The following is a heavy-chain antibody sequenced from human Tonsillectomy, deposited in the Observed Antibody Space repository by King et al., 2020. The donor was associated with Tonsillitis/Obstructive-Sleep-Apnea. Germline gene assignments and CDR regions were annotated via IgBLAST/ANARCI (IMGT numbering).Heavy chain of an antibody. CDR1: GFTFSSYA. V-gene: IGHV3-30*04. CDR2: ISYDGSNK. CDR3: ASDPVLLWFGESGY. D-gene: IGHD3-10*01. J-gene: IGHJ4*02. Sequence: VQLVESGGGVVQPGRSLRLSCAASGFTFSSYAMHWVRQAPGKGLEWVAVISYDGSNKYYADSVKGRFTISRDNSKNTLYLQMNSLRAKDTAVYYCASDPVLLWFGESGYWGQGTLVTVSS.